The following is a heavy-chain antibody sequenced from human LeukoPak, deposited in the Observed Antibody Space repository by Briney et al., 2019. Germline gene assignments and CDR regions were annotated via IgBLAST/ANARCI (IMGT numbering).Heavy chain of an antibody. CDR3: ARDLGYCSSTSCYAEDTHYGMDV. CDR1: GFTFSNAW. J-gene: IGHJ6*02. CDR2: IYSGGST. V-gene: IGHV3-53*04. Sequence: GGSLRLSCAASGFTFSNAWMSWVRQAPGKGLEWVSVIYSGGSTYYADSVKGRFTLSRHNSKNTLYLQMNSLRAEDTAVYYCARDLGYCSSTSCYAEDTHYGMDVWGQGTTVTVSS. D-gene: IGHD2-2*01.